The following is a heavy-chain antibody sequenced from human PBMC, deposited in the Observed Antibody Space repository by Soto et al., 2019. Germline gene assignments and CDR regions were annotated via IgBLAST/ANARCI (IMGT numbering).Heavy chain of an antibody. D-gene: IGHD3-22*01. CDR1: GYTFTSYG. J-gene: IGHJ3*01. CDR3: ARDSWDYYDSSGYYLSVLDF. V-gene: IGHV1-18*01. CDR2: ISAYNGNT. Sequence: ASVKVSCKASGYTFTSYGISWVRQAPGQGLEWMGWISAYNGNTNYAQKLQGRVTMTTDTSTSTAYMELRSLRSDDTAVYYCARDSWDYYDSSGYYLSVLDFSGQGSLVIVSS.